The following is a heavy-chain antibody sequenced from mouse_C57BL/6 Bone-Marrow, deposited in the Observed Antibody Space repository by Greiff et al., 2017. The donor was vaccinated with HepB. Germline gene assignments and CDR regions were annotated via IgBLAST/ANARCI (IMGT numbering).Heavy chain of an antibody. CDR2: IYPGNSDT. CDR3: AREDGYDYYAMDY. V-gene: IGHV1-5*01. D-gene: IGHD2-2*01. CDR1: GYTFTSYW. Sequence: EVQLQQSGTVLARPGASVKMSCKTSGYTFTSYWMHWVKQRPGQGLEWIGAIYPGNSDTSYNQKFKGKAKLTAVTSASTAYMELSSLTNEDSAVYYCAREDGYDYYAMDYWGQGTSVTVSS. J-gene: IGHJ4*01.